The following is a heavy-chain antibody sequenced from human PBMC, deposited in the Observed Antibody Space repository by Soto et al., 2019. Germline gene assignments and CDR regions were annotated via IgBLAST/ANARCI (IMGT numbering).Heavy chain of an antibody. CDR3: ARDQTTREYYGMDV. D-gene: IGHD4-17*01. CDR2: IIPIFGTA. Sequence: PAKVLFQASGGTFSSYAISWVRQAPGQGLEWMGGIIPIFGTANYAQKFQGRVTITADESTSTAYMELSSLRSEDTAVYYCARDQTTREYYGMDVWGQGTTVTVSS. J-gene: IGHJ6*02. V-gene: IGHV1-69*13. CDR1: GGTFSSYA.